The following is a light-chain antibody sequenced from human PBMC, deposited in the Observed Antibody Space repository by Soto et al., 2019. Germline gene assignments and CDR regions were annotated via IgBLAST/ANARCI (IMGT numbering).Light chain of an antibody. CDR2: GAS. CDR1: QSVSSDY. Sequence: EIVLTQSPGTLSLSPGERATLSCRASQSVSSDYLAWYQQKPGQAPRLLIYGASSRATGIPDRFSGSGSGTDFTLTISSPEPEDFAVYYCQQYGGSTRYPFGQGTKLEIK. CDR3: QQYGGSTRYP. J-gene: IGKJ2*01. V-gene: IGKV3-20*01.